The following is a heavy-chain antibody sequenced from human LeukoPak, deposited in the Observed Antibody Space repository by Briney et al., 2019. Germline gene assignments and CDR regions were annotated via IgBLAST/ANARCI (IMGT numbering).Heavy chain of an antibody. V-gene: IGHV4-4*07. D-gene: IGHD3-3*01. CDR3: ARDLADFWSGYLSSAFDI. CDR2: IYTSGSI. CDR1: GGSISSYY. Sequence: SETLSLTCTVSGGSISSYYWSWIRQPAGKGLEWIGRIYTSGSINYNPSLKSRVTMSVDTSKNQFSLKLSSVTAADTAVYYCARDLADFWSGYLSSAFDIWGQGTMVTVSS. J-gene: IGHJ3*02.